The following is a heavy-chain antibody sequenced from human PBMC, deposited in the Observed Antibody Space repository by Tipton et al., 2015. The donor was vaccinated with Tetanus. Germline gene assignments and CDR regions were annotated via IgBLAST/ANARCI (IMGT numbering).Heavy chain of an antibody. D-gene: IGHD6-19*01. J-gene: IGHJ2*01. V-gene: IGHV4-34*01. CDR2: IHPSGST. CDR1: GGTFSGYY. Sequence: LRLSCTIYGGTFSGYYCSWIRQPPGRGLEWIGEIHPSGSTNYNPSLTSRVTLSQDTSKSQFSLRLNSVTAADTAVYFCARGGWFPTYFDLWGRGTLVTVSS. CDR3: ARGGWFPTYFDL.